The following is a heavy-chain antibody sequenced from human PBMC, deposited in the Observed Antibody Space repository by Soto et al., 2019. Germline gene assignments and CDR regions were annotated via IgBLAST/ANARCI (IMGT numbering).Heavy chain of an antibody. CDR3: AKDQGSSWYEIDY. CDR1: GFTFSNYA. J-gene: IGHJ4*02. D-gene: IGHD6-13*01. CDR2: ISGSGGST. V-gene: IGHV3-23*01. Sequence: GGSLRLSCAASGFTFSNYAVTWVRQASGKGLEWVSTISGSGGSTYYADSVKGRFTISRDNSKNTLYLQMNSLRAEDTAVYYCAKDQGSSWYEIDYWGQGTLVNVSS.